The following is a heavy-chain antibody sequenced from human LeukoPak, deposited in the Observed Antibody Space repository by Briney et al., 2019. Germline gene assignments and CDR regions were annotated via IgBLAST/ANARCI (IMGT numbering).Heavy chain of an antibody. J-gene: IGHJ3*02. CDR1: GYTFTSYD. Sequence: ASVKVSCKASGYTFTSYDINWVRQATGQGLEWMGWMNPNSGNTDYAQKFQGRVTITRSISMSTAYMELGSLRSEDTAVYYCARQRDSFDIWGQGTTVTVSS. CDR2: MNPNSGNT. D-gene: IGHD3-22*01. CDR3: ARQRDSFDI. V-gene: IGHV1-8*03.